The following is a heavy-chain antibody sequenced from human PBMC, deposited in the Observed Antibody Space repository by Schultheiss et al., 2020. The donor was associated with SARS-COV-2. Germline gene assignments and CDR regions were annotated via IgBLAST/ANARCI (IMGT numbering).Heavy chain of an antibody. CDR3: TTGVVPAAVFDY. J-gene: IGHJ4*02. Sequence: GGSLRLSCAASGFTFSNAWMSWVRQAPGKGLEWVGRIKSKTDGGTTDYAAPVKGRFTISRDDSKNTLYLQMNSLKTEDTAVYYCTTGVVPAAVFDYWGQGTLVTVSS. V-gene: IGHV3-15*01. D-gene: IGHD2-2*01. CDR2: IKSKTDGGTT. CDR1: GFTFSNAW.